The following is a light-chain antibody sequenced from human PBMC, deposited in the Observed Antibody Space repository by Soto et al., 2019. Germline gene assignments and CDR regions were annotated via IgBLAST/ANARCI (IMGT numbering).Light chain of an antibody. J-gene: IGLJ1*01. CDR3: SSYAGSNAFF. CDR2: EGT. Sequence: QSALTQPASVSGSPGQSITISCTGTSDVGSFKLVSWYQQHPGKAPKLIIYEGTKRPSGVSSRFSGSRSDNTASLTISGLQAEDEGDYYCSSYAGSNAFFFGSGTKVTVL. V-gene: IGLV2-23*03. CDR1: SDVGSFKL.